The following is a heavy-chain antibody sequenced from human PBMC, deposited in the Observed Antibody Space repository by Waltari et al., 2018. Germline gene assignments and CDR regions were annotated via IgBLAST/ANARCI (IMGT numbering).Heavy chain of an antibody. Sequence: EVQLVESGGGLVQPGGSLRLSCAASGFTFSSYSMNWVRQAPGKGLEWVSYISSSSSTRYYADSVKGRFTISRDNAKNSLYLQMNSLRAEDTAVYYCARDLSGYSNAFDYWGQGTLVTVSS. CDR1: GFTFSSYS. D-gene: IGHD4-4*01. J-gene: IGHJ4*02. CDR3: ARDLSGYSNAFDY. CDR2: ISSSSSTR. V-gene: IGHV3-48*01.